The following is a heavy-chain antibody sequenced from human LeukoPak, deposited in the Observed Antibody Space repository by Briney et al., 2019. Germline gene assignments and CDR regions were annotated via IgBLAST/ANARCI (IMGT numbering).Heavy chain of an antibody. J-gene: IGHJ4*02. CDR1: GGTFSSYA. CDR2: IIPIFGTA. V-gene: IGHV1-69*13. CDR3: YGSGSYGDY. Sequence: SVTVSCKASGGTFSSYAISWVRQAPGQGLEWMGGIIPIFGTANYAQKFQGRVTITADESTSTDYMELSRLRSDDTAVYYCYGSGSYGDYWGQGTLVTVSS. D-gene: IGHD3-10*01.